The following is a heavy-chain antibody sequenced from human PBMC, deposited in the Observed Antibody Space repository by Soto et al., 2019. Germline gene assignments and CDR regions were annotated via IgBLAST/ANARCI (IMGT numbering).Heavy chain of an antibody. V-gene: IGHV3-23*01. Sequence: EVQLMESGGGLVQPGGSLRLSCASSGFTLSMSAVNWVRQAPGKGLEWVSYISDSGDRTYYADSVKGRFTISRDRSKNTVSLQMVSLRAEDSAVYYCAKDRGIIVKAGDAFDVLGQGTKVTVSS. J-gene: IGHJ3*01. CDR1: GFTLSMSA. CDR2: ISDSGDRT. CDR3: AKDRGIIVKAGDAFDV. D-gene: IGHD3-16*02.